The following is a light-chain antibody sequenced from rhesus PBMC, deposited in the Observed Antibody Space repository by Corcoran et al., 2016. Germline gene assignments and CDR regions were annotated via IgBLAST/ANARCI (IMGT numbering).Light chain of an antibody. Sequence: DIQMIQSPSSLSASVGDRVTITCRASEKVNNYLNWYQQNPGKAPKPLLYKASTLQSGVPSRFSGNGSGTDFTLTISSLQPEDFATYYCQHSCGTPRTFGQGTKVEIK. CDR1: EKVNNY. J-gene: IGKJ1*01. V-gene: IGKV1-74*01. CDR3: QHSCGTPRT. CDR2: KAS.